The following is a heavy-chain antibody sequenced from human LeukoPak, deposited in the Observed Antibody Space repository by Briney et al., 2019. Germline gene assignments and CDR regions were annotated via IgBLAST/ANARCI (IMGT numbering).Heavy chain of an antibody. J-gene: IGHJ4*01. CDR1: GGRLGNFY. CDR3: APIFGDSSDFAS. CDR2: IIHNGGT. D-gene: IGHD2-21*02. Sequence: SETLSLTCAVYGGRLGNFYWSWIRQPPGKGLEWIGEIIHNGGTNYNPSLKSRVTISLDTFKSQFSLSLTSVNAADTAMYYCAPIFGDSSDFASWGQGTLVTVSS. V-gene: IGHV4-34*08.